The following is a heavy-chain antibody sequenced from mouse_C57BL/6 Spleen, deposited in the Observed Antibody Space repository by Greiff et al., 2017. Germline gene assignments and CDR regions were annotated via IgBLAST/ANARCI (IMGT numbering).Heavy chain of an antibody. Sequence: EVQLQQSGAELVRPGASVKLSCTASGFNIKDDYMHWVKQRPEQGLEWIGWIDPENGDTEYASKFQGKATITADTSSNTAYLQLSSLTSEDTAVYYCTTKEDGYYGYWGQGTTLTVSS. CDR1: GFNIKDDY. CDR2: IDPENGDT. J-gene: IGHJ2*01. CDR3: TTKEDGYYGY. V-gene: IGHV14-4*01. D-gene: IGHD2-3*01.